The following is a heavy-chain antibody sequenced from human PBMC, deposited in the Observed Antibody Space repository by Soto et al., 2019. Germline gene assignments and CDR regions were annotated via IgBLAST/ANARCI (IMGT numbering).Heavy chain of an antibody. V-gene: IGHV3-33*01. CDR3: AREGNSIAVAGLEY. CDR1: GFTFRTYG. J-gene: IGHJ4*02. Sequence: QVQLVESGGGVVQPGRSLRLSCAASGFTFRTYGMHWVRQAPGKGLEWVAVIWSDGSTKFHADSVKGRFTISRDNSKNTLYLQMSSLRAEDTAVYYCAREGNSIAVAGLEYWCQGTLVTVSS. D-gene: IGHD6-19*01. CDR2: IWSDGSTK.